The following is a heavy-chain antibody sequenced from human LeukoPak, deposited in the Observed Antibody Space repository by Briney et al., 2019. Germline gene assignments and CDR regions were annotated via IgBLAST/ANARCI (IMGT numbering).Heavy chain of an antibody. V-gene: IGHV4-59*12. CDR2: IYHSGST. Sequence: SETLSLTCTVSGGSISSYYWSWIRQPPGKGLEWIGYIYHSGSTYYNPSLKSRVTISVDRSKNQFSLKLSSVTAADTAVYYCARIYCSSTSCYEFDPWGQGTLVTVSS. CDR1: GGSISSYY. J-gene: IGHJ5*02. D-gene: IGHD2-2*01. CDR3: ARIYCSSTSCYEFDP.